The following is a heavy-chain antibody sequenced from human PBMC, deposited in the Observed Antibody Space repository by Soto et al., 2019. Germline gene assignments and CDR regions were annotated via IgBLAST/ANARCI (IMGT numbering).Heavy chain of an antibody. Sequence: GGSLRLSCAASGFTFSSYSMNWVRQAPGKGLEWVSSISSSSYIYYADSVKGRFTISRDNAKNSLYLQMNSLRAEDTAVYYCARDPSIVVVPAAIRGWFDPWGQGTLVTVSS. CDR2: ISSSSYI. CDR1: GFTFSSYS. CDR3: ARDPSIVVVPAAIRGWFDP. V-gene: IGHV3-21*01. J-gene: IGHJ5*02. D-gene: IGHD2-2*02.